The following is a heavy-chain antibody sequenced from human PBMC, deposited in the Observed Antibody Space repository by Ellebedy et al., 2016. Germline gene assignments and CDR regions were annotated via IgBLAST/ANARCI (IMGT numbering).Heavy chain of an antibody. D-gene: IGHD4-17*01. J-gene: IGHJ4*02. CDR1: GLNLNTFF. CDR3: RQGHYADL. V-gene: IGHV3-23*01. Sequence: GGSLRLXXTASGLNLNTFFMTWVRQAPGKGLEWVSTISAGSDTTRLADSVKGRFTISRDSSKNSAYLRMSNLRVEDTAVYYCRQGHYADLWGQGTLVTVSS. CDR2: ISAGSDTT.